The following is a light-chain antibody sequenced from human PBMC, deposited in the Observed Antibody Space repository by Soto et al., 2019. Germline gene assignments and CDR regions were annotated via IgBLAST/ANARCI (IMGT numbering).Light chain of an antibody. V-gene: IGLV1-40*01. CDR1: SSNIGAGYD. Sequence: QSVLTQPPSVSGAPGQRVTISCTGSSSNIGAGYDVQWYQQLPGTAPKVLIYGNSNRPSGVPDRFSGSKSGTSASLAITGLQAEDEADYYCQSYDSSLRGVVFGGGTTLTVL. CDR2: GNS. CDR3: QSYDSSLRGVV. J-gene: IGLJ2*01.